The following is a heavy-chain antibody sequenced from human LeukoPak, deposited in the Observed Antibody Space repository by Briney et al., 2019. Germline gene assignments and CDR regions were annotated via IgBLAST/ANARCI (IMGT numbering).Heavy chain of an antibody. D-gene: IGHD3-22*01. CDR3: AKDFNYYDSSGPFDY. J-gene: IGHJ4*02. CDR1: GFTFSNYG. CDR2: IQFDGNDK. V-gene: IGHV3-30*02. Sequence: GGSLRLSCVVSGFTFSNYGMHWVRQAPGKGLEWVAFIQFDGNDKFYADSVQGRFTISRDNSKNTLYLQMNSLRAEDTAVYYCAKDFNYYDSSGPFDYWGQGTLVTASS.